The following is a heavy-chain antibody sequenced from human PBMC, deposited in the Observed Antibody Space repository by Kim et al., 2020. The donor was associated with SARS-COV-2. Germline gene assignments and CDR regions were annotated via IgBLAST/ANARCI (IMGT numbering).Heavy chain of an antibody. CDR3: AKSKAGGMDV. Sequence: LSLTCAASGFTFSSYAMSWVRQAPGKGLEWVSAISGSGGSTYYADSVKGRFTISRDNSKNTLYLQMNSLRAEDTAVYYCAKSKAGGMDVWGQGTTVTVSS. CDR2: ISGSGGST. CDR1: GFTFSSYA. J-gene: IGHJ6*02. V-gene: IGHV3-23*01.